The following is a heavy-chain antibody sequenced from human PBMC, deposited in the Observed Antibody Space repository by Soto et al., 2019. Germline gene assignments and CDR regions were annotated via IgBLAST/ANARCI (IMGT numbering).Heavy chain of an antibody. CDR1: GFTFSAYA. J-gene: IGHJ6*01. D-gene: IGHD3-9*01. Sequence: GSLRLSCGASGFTFSAYAMSWVRQAPGKGVEWVSGISRDGGATGYAYSVKGRLTISRANAKNTLFLQMNSLRDEDKAIYYFAEVSILTEAYHYYAIDVWGQGAKVAVSS. V-gene: IGHV3-23*01. CDR2: ISRDGGAT. CDR3: AEVSILTEAYHYYAIDV.